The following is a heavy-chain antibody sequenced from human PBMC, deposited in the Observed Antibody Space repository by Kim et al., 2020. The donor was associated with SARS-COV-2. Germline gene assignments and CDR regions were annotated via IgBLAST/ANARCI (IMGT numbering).Heavy chain of an antibody. Sequence: GGSLRLSCAASGFTFSSYAMSWVRQAPGKGLEWVSAISGSGGSTYYADSVKGRFTISRDNSKNTLYLQMNSLRAEDTAVYYCAKGGSAARRLDYYYGMDVWGQGTTVTVSS. CDR2: ISGSGGST. V-gene: IGHV3-23*01. CDR1: GFTFSSYA. CDR3: AKGGSAARRLDYYYGMDV. D-gene: IGHD6-13*01. J-gene: IGHJ6*02.